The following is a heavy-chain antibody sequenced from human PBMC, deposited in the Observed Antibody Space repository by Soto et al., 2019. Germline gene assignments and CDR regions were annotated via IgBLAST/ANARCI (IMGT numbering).Heavy chain of an antibody. CDR2: IKSKTDGGTT. D-gene: IGHD3-9*01. CDR3: AKDLLGPAAFYYDILTGSPPHVGY. CDR1: GFTFSNAW. V-gene: IGHV3-15*07. Sequence: GGSLRLSCAASGFTFSNAWMNWVRQAPGKGLEWVGRIKSKTDGGTTDYAAPVKGRFTISRDDSKNTLYLQMNSLKTEDTAVYYCAKDLLGPAAFYYDILTGSPPHVGYWGQGTLVTVSS. J-gene: IGHJ4*02.